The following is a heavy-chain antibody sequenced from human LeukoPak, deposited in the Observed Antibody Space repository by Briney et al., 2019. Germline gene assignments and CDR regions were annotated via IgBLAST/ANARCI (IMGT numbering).Heavy chain of an antibody. CDR1: GGSISSNGYY. V-gene: IGHV4-39*07. Sequence: PSETLSLTCTVSGGSISSNGYYWGWIRQPPGKGLEWIGSFYYTGSTFYSPSLKSRVTISVDRSKNQFSLKLSSVTAADTAVYYCCGGYCSSTSCYSVGVRNDAFDIWGQGTMVTVSS. CDR2: FYYTGST. D-gene: IGHD2-2*02. J-gene: IGHJ3*02. CDR3: CGGYCSSTSCYSVGVRNDAFDI.